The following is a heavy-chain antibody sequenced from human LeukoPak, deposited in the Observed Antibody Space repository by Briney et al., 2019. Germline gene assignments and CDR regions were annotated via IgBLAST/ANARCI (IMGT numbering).Heavy chain of an antibody. J-gene: IGHJ5*02. D-gene: IGHD3-10*01. CDR2: FDPEDGET. CDR1: GYALTELS. CDR3: ATTYYYGNWFDP. V-gene: IGHV1-24*01. Sequence: ASVKVSCKVSGYALTELSMHWVRQAPGKGLEWMGGFDPEDGETIYAQKFQGRVTMTEDTSTDTAYMELSSLRSEDTAVYYCATTYYYGNWFDPWGQGTLATVSS.